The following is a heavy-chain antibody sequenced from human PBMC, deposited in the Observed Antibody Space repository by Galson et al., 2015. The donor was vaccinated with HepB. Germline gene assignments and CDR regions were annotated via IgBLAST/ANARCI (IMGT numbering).Heavy chain of an antibody. J-gene: IGHJ4*02. CDR3: GAERAEPAVRRDY. V-gene: IGHV1-69*08. CDR2: ILPILGTA. D-gene: IGHD2-2*01. Sequence: SVKVSCKASGGTLSSYTFSWVRKAPGQGLEWMGRILPILGTADYAQHFQGRVTITADTSTNTVYLELTSLRSDDTAVYYCGAERAEPAVRRDYWGQGTLVTVSS. CDR1: GGTLSSYT.